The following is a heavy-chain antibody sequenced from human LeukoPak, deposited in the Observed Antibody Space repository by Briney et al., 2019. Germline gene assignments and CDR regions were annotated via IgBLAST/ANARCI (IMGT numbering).Heavy chain of an antibody. J-gene: IGHJ4*02. D-gene: IGHD4-23*01. Sequence: PSETLSLTCAVYGGSFSGYYWSWIRQPPGKGLEWIGEINHSGSTNYNPSLKSRVTISVDTSKNQFSLKLSSVTAADTAVYYCARGAPLTTVVTPNFDYWGQGTLVTVSS. CDR1: GGSFSGYY. V-gene: IGHV4-34*01. CDR3: ARGAPLTTVVTPNFDY. CDR2: INHSGST.